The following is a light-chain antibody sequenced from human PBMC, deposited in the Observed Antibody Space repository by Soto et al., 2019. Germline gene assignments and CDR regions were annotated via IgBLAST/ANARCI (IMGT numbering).Light chain of an antibody. CDR1: QGISSN. CDR3: QQYNNWPPWT. Sequence: EIVMTQSPATLSVSPGGSATLSCRASQGISSNLAWFQQKPGQAPRLLIYDASIRATGIPARFSGSGSGTEFTLTISSLQSEDFAVYYCQQYNNWPPWTFGQGTKVDIK. J-gene: IGKJ1*01. V-gene: IGKV3-15*01. CDR2: DAS.